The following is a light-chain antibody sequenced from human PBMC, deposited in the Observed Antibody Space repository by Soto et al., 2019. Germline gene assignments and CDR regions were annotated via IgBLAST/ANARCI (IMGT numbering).Light chain of an antibody. J-gene: IGLJ1*01. V-gene: IGLV1-47*02. CDR3: AAWDDSLSAFYV. CDR2: SNN. Sequence: QSVLTQPPSASGTPGQRVTISCSGSSSNIGSNYVYWYQQLPGTAPKLLIYSNNQRTSGVPDRFSGSKSGTSASLAISGLRSEDEADYYCAAWDDSLSAFYVFGTGTKVTVL. CDR1: SSNIGSNY.